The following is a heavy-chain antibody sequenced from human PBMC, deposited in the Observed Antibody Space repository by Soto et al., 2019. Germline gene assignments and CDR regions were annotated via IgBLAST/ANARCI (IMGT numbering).Heavy chain of an antibody. V-gene: IGHV3-23*01. Sequence: GGSLRLSCAPSGFTFSTYAMSWVRQAPGKGLEWVSAISAGAAGTYYADSVKGRFTISRDNSKNTPYLQMDSLRAEDTAVYYCAKALSDWNFDYWGQGTLVTVSS. CDR2: ISAGAAGT. CDR3: AKALSDWNFDY. D-gene: IGHD6-19*01. J-gene: IGHJ4*02. CDR1: GFTFSTYA.